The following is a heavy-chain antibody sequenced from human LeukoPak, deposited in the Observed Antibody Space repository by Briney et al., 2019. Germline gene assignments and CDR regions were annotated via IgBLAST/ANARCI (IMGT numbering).Heavy chain of an antibody. CDR1: GFSFSSYS. J-gene: IGHJ4*02. V-gene: IGHV3-48*01. D-gene: IGHD2/OR15-2a*01. Sequence: GGSLRLSCAASGFSFSSYSINWVRQAPGRGLEWVSYISGDGNAKHYTDSVKGRFTISRDNAKNALYLQMNSLRAEDTAVYFCARDYVYAFDYWGQGTLVTVSS. CDR3: ARDYVYAFDY. CDR2: ISGDGNAK.